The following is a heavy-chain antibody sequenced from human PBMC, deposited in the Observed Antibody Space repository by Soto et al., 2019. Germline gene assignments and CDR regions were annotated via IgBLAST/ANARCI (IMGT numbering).Heavy chain of an antibody. V-gene: IGHV5-51*01. J-gene: IGHJ6*02. CDR2: IYPDDSDT. CDR1: GYXCGTYL. Sequence: PXEXLKISCKGSGYXCGTYLVGWVRQMSGKGLEWMGIIYPDDSDTRYSPSFQVQVTISADKSISTAYLHWSSLKASDTATYYCVRVPQNYYYYLTDVWGQGTTGTVS. CDR3: VRVPQNYYYYLTDV.